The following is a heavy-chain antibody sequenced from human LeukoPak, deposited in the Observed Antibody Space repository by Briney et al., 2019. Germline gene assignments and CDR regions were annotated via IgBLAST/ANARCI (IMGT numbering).Heavy chain of an antibody. CDR3: ARETYSGTARGSVITDAFDI. CDR1: GGSISSGDYY. J-gene: IGHJ3*02. Sequence: SQTLSLTCTVSGGSISSGDYYWSWIRQPPGKGLEWIGYIYYSGSTYYNPSLKSRVTISVDTSKNQFSLKLSSVTAADTAVYYCARETYSGTARGSVITDAFDIWGQGTMVTVSS. CDR2: IYYSGST. D-gene: IGHD1-26*01. V-gene: IGHV4-30-4*01.